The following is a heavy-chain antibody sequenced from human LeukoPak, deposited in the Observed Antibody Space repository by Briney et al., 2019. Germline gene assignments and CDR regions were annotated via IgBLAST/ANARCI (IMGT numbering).Heavy chain of an antibody. V-gene: IGHV4-34*01. J-gene: IGHJ4*02. CDR1: GGSFSGYS. D-gene: IGHD6-13*01. Sequence: SETLSLTCAVYGGSFSGYSWSWIRKPSGKGRGGMGEINLIGGTNYNPSLKSRVTISVDTSKNQFSLKLSSVTAADTAVYYCARGNIAAAGTPRRRPGPRFDYWGQGTLVTVSS. CDR2: INLIGGT. CDR3: ARGNIAAAGTPRRRPGPRFDY.